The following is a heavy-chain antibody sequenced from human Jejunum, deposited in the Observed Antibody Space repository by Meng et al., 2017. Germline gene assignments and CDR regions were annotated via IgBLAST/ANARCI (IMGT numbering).Heavy chain of an antibody. J-gene: IGHJ4*02. CDR2: DGSSK. CDR3: ARDKLYFDSGSYSSFVY. D-gene: IGHD3-10*01. CDR1: GFTLNNDV. V-gene: IGHV3-33*01. Sequence: VTVRESGGGVVQPGMSLRLACTAAGFTLNNDVMHWVRQAPGKGLEWVAVDGSSKEYGDSVRGRFTISKDKSKNTVYLEMTSLRVEDTAVYYCARDKLYFDSGSYSSFVYWGQGTLVTVSS.